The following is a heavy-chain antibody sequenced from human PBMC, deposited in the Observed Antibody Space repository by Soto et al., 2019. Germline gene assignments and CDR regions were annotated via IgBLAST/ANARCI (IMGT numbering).Heavy chain of an antibody. J-gene: IGHJ6*02. V-gene: IGHV1-18*04. Sequence: QVQLVQSGAEVKKPGASVKVSCKASGYTFTSYGIIWVRQAPGQGLEWMGWISAYNGNTNYAQKLQGRVTMTTDTSTSTAYMELRSLRSDDTAVYYCARDQLVTMVRGVMSSMYYYYGMDVWGQGTTVTVSS. D-gene: IGHD3-10*01. CDR2: ISAYNGNT. CDR1: GYTFTSYG. CDR3: ARDQLVTMVRGVMSSMYYYYGMDV.